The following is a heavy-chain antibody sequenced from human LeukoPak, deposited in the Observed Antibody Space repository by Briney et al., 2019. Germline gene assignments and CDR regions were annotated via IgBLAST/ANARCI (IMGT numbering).Heavy chain of an antibody. Sequence: SETLSLTCSVAGASIRSTIHYWGWIRQPPGKGLEWIGGSYYDGSTYHTPSLRSRVTISQDTSKNQFSLKLSSVTAADTAVYYSARGPPTNVFDLWGERTMVTVSS. D-gene: IGHD1-14*01. CDR3: ARGPPTNVFDL. V-gene: IGHV4-39*07. J-gene: IGHJ3*01. CDR2: SYYDGST. CDR1: GASIRSTIHY.